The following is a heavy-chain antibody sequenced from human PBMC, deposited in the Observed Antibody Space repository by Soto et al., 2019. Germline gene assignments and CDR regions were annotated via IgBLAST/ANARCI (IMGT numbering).Heavy chain of an antibody. D-gene: IGHD1-26*01. CDR3: AKGGGAYDAFDI. Sequence: GGSLRLSCAASGFTFSSYGMHWVRQAPGKGLEWVAVISYDGSNKYYADSVKGRFTISRDNSKNTLYLQMNSLRAEDTAVYYCAKGGGAYDAFDIWGQGTMVTVSS. V-gene: IGHV3-30*18. CDR2: ISYDGSNK. J-gene: IGHJ3*02. CDR1: GFTFSSYG.